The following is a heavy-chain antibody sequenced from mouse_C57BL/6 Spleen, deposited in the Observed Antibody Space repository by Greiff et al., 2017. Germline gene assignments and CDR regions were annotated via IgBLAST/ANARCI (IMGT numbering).Heavy chain of an antibody. D-gene: IGHD1-1*01. V-gene: IGHV5-4*01. Sequence: EVNVVESGGGLVKPGGSLKLSCAASGFTFSSYAMSWVRQTPEKRLEWVATISDGGSYTYYPDNVKGRFTISRDNAKNNLYLQMSQLKSEDTAMYYCARDYYGVRGFAYWGQGTLVTVSA. CDR3: ARDYYGVRGFAY. CDR2: ISDGGSYT. J-gene: IGHJ3*01. CDR1: GFTFSSYA.